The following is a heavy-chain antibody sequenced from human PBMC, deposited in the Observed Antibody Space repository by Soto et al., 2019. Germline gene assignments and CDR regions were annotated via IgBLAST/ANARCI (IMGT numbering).Heavy chain of an antibody. CDR2: INPTGGPT. D-gene: IGHD3-10*01. Sequence: ASVKASCKASGYTFAFYFIHWVRQAPGHGLEWMGTINPTGGPTSYAQKFQGRVTMTRDTSTNTVYMELTSLTYDDTAVYYCTRAEGKATIRFEHWGQGTLVTVSS. V-gene: IGHV1-46*01. J-gene: IGHJ4*02. CDR1: GYTFAFYF. CDR3: TRAEGKATIRFEH.